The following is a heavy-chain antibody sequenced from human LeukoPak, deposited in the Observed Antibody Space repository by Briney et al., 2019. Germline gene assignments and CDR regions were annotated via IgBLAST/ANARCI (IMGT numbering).Heavy chain of an antibody. D-gene: IGHD6-6*01. CDR2: IFYSGST. Sequence: SETLALTCTVSGGSINSYYWSWIRQPPGKGLEWIGYIFYSGSTNYNPSLQSRVTISVDTSRNQFSLNLSSVTAADTAVYYCARGPTRQYFDSWGRGTLVTVSS. J-gene: IGHJ4*02. CDR1: GGSINSYY. CDR3: ARGPTRQYFDS. V-gene: IGHV4-59*01.